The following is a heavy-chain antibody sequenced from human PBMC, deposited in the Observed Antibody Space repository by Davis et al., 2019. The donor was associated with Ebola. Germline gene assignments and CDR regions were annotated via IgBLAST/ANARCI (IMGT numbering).Heavy chain of an antibody. Sequence: AASVKVSCKASGYTFTSYYMHWVRQARGQRLEWIGGIVVGSGNTNYAQKFREGLTMTRDMSTGTAYMELRSLRIEDTAEYYCAASAGTVGKFDLWGQGTLVTVSS. CDR3: AASAGTVGKFDL. CDR1: GYTFTSYY. CDR2: IVVGSGNT. V-gene: IGHV1-58*02. D-gene: IGHD1-14*01. J-gene: IGHJ5*02.